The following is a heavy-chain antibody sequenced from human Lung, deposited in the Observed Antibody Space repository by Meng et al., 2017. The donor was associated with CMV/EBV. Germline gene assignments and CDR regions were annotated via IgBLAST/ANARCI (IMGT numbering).Heavy chain of an antibody. Sequence: CFSGYYWSWIRQPPGKGLEWIGEINHSGSTNYHPSLKSRVTISVDTSKNQFSLKLSSVTAADTAVYYCARATLYCSGGSCYTNWFDPWGQGTLVTVSS. CDR1: CFSGYY. V-gene: IGHV4-34*01. CDR3: ARATLYCSGGSCYTNWFDP. J-gene: IGHJ5*02. D-gene: IGHD2-15*01. CDR2: INHSGST.